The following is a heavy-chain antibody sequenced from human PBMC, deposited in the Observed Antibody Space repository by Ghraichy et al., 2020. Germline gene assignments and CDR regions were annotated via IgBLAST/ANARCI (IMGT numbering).Heavy chain of an antibody. D-gene: IGHD3-22*01. V-gene: IGHV4-39*01. Sequence: SETLSLTCTVSGGSIRSSSHYWGWIRQPPGKGLEWIGSMDYSGGTYYNPSLKSRVTISVDTSTNKFSLNLSSVTAADTAVYYCALTPRAVVEDVFDIWGQGTMVTVSS. CDR2: MDYSGGT. J-gene: IGHJ3*02. CDR3: ALTPRAVVEDVFDI. CDR1: GGSIRSSSHY.